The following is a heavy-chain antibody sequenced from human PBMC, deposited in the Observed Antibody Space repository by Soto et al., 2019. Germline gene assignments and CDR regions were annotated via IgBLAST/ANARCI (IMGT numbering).Heavy chain of an antibody. D-gene: IGHD3-3*01. CDR1: GYTFTSYN. CDR3: VLLGVLDH. V-gene: IGHV1-8*01. J-gene: IGHJ4*02. CDR2: SNSNSGNS. Sequence: ASVKVSCKASGYTFTSYNINWVRQAPGQGREWVAGSNSNSGNSDHAQKFQGRLTVTRDTSINTAYMELSSLRSDDTAVYYCVLLGVLDHWAPGXLVTV.